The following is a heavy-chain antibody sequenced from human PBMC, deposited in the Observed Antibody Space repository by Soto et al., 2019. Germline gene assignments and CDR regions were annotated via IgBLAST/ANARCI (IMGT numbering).Heavy chain of an antibody. CDR1: GGSISSSSYY. D-gene: IGHD6-13*01. Sequence: QLQLQESGPGLVKPSETLSLTCTVSGGSISSSSYYWGWIRQPPGKGREWVGSIYYSGSTYYNPSLKSRVTISVDTSKNQFSLKLSSVTAADTAVYYCAIAAAGPYYFDYWGQGTLVTVSS. CDR3: AIAAAGPYYFDY. J-gene: IGHJ4*02. V-gene: IGHV4-39*01. CDR2: IYYSGST.